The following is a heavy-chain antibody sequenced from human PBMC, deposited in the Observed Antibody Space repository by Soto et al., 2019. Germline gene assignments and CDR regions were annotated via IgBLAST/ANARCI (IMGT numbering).Heavy chain of an antibody. CDR2: IWYDGSNK. J-gene: IGHJ3*02. D-gene: IGHD3-16*02. V-gene: IGHV3-33*01. CDR3: ARGPRMYYDYVWGSYHPPLDAFDI. Sequence: GGSLRLSCAASGFTFSSYGMHWVRQAPGKGLEWVAVIWYDGSNKYYADSVKGRFTISRDNSKNTLYLQMNSLRAEDTAVYYCARGPRMYYDYVWGSYHPPLDAFDIWGQGTMVTVSS. CDR1: GFTFSSYG.